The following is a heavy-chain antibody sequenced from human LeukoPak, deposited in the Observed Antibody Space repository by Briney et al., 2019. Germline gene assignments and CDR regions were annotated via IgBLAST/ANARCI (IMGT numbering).Heavy chain of an antibody. J-gene: IGHJ4*02. CDR2: IKSDGSAT. CDR1: GXTFSGYW. D-gene: IGHD5-24*01. CDR3: ARDDNYGIQK. V-gene: IGHV3-74*01. Sequence: GGSLRLSCAASGXTFSGYWMHWVRQGPGKGLGWVSCIKSDGSATYYADSVKGRFTISRDNAKNTLYLQINSLRAEDTAVYYCARDDNYGIQKWGQGTLVTVSS.